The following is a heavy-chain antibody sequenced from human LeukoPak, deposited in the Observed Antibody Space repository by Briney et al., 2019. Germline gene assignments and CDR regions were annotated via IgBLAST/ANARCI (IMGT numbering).Heavy chain of an antibody. V-gene: IGHV4-38-2*01. CDR3: ARILRTTRTPFDY. J-gene: IGHJ4*02. D-gene: IGHD1-1*01. CDR2: IYHSGST. Sequence: SETLSLTCAVSGYFISSGYYWGWIRQPPGKGLEWIGSIYHSGSTYYNPSLKSRITISVDTSKNQFSLKLSSVTAADTAVYYCARILRTTRTPFDYWGQGTLVTVSS. CDR1: GYFISSGYY.